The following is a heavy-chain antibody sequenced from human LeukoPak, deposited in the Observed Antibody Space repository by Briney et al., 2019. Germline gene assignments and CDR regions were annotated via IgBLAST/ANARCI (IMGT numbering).Heavy chain of an antibody. V-gene: IGHV3-53*01. J-gene: IGHJ4*02. CDR2: IYSGGST. Sequence: PGGSLRLSCAASGFTVSSNYMSWVRQAPGKGLEWVSVIYSGGSTYYADSVKGRFTISRDNSKNTLYLQMNSLRAEDTAVYYCASSSEGGYFYYFDYWGQGTLVTVSS. CDR1: GFTVSSNY. CDR3: ASSSEGGYFYYFDY. D-gene: IGHD1-26*01.